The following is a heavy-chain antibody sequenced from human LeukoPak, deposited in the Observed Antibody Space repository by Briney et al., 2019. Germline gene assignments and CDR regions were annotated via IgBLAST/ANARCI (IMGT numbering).Heavy chain of an antibody. CDR3: ARLPGGYCSSTSCYTAGFDY. CDR1: GYSFTSYW. J-gene: IGHJ4*02. Sequence: GESLKISCQGSGYSFTSYWIGWVRQMPGKGLEWMGIIYPGDSDTRYSPSFQGQVTISADKSISTAYLQWSSLKASDTAMYYCARLPGGYCSSTSCYTAGFDYWGQGTLVTVSS. V-gene: IGHV5-51*01. CDR2: IYPGDSDT. D-gene: IGHD2-2*02.